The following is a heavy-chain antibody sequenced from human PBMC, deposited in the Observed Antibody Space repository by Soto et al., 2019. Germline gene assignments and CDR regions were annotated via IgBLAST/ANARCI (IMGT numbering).Heavy chain of an antibody. V-gene: IGHV3-23*01. Sequence: EVQLLESGGGLVQPGGSLRLSCAASGFTFSSHAMSWVRQAPGERLEWVSTISGNGGSRYHADSVRGRFTISRDNSKNTLYLQMSGLRVEDTAVYYWANTAGSARWLAGAFDIWGQGTKVTVSS. J-gene: IGHJ3*02. D-gene: IGHD6-19*01. CDR1: GFTFSSHA. CDR2: ISGNGGSR. CDR3: ANTAGSARWLAGAFDI.